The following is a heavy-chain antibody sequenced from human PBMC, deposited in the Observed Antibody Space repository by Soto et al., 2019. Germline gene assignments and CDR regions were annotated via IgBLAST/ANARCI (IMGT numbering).Heavy chain of an antibody. D-gene: IGHD6-13*01. J-gene: IGHJ6*03. CDR3: ARNPAADYYYSCMDV. CDR2: IIPILAIA. CDR1: GGSFSSYT. V-gene: IGHV1-69*02. Sequence: QVQLVQSGAEVKKPGSSVKVSCKASGGSFSSYTFTWVRQAPGQGLEWMGRIIPILAIANYAQKFQGRVTITADTSTSTAYMELSSLRSEDTAVYYCARNPAADYYYSCMDVWGKGTTVTVS.